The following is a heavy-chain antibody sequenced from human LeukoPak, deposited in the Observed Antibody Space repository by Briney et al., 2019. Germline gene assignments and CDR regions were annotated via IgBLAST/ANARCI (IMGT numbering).Heavy chain of an antibody. CDR1: GFTFSDYY. CDR2: ISSSGSTI. CDR3: ARDRGAYYYDTGY. J-gene: IGHJ4*02. V-gene: IGHV3-11*04. Sequence: GGSLRLSCAASGFTFSDYYMSWIRQAPGKGLEWVSYISSSGSTIYYADSVKGRFTISRDNSKNTLYLQMNSLRAEDTAVYYCARDRGAYYYDTGYWGQGTLVTVSS. D-gene: IGHD3-22*01.